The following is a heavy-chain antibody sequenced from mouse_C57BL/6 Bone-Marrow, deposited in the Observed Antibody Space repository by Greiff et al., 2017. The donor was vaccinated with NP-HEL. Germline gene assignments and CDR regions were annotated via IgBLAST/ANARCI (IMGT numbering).Heavy chain of an antibody. Sequence: VMLVESGPGLVQPSQSLSITCTVSGFSLTSYGVHWVRQSPGKGLEWLGVIWSGGSTDYNAAFISRLSISKDNSKSQVFFKMNSLQADDTAIYYCARKKEYYYGSRAMDYWGQGTSVTVSS. CDR3: ARKKEYYYGSRAMDY. J-gene: IGHJ4*01. CDR1: GFSLTSYG. V-gene: IGHV2-2*01. CDR2: IWSGGST. D-gene: IGHD1-1*01.